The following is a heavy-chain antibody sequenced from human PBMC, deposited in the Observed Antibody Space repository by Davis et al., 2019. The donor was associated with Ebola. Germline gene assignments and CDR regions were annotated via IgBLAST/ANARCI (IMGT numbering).Heavy chain of an antibody. Sequence: SETLSLTCTVSGGSISSYYWSWIRQPPGKGLEWIGEINHSGSTNYNPSLKSRVTKSVDKSKNQFSLKLSSVTAADTAVYYCARRQLVSRRGYFDYWGQGTLVTVSS. CDR2: INHSGST. J-gene: IGHJ4*02. CDR3: ARRQLVSRRGYFDY. V-gene: IGHV4-34*01. D-gene: IGHD6-6*01. CDR1: GGSISSYY.